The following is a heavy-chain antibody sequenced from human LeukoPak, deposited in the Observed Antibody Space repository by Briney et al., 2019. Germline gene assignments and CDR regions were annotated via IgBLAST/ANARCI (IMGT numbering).Heavy chain of an antibody. J-gene: IGHJ4*02. D-gene: IGHD3-10*01. CDR2: IYHGGST. V-gene: IGHV4-38-2*02. CDR3: ARVRLWFGDHLDDY. CDR1: GYSISSGYY. Sequence: SETLSLTCTVSGYSISSGYYWGWIRQPPGKGLEWIGSIYHGGSTYYNPSLKSRITMSVDTSKNQFSLKLTSVTAADTAVYYCARVRLWFGDHLDDYWGQGTLVTVSS.